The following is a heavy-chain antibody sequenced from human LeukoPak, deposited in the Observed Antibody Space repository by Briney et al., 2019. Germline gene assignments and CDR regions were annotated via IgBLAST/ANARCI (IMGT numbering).Heavy chain of an antibody. CDR3: AKGAVLSGGGLDH. CDR2: IRYDGSNK. V-gene: IGHV3-30*02. D-gene: IGHD3-16*01. CDR1: GFTFSSYG. J-gene: IGHJ4*02. Sequence: GGSLRLSCAASGFTFSSYGMHWVRQAPGKGLEWVAYIRYDGSNKYYADSVKGRFTISRDNSKNTLYLQMNSLRAEDTAVYYCAKGAVLSGGGLDHWGQGTLVTVSS.